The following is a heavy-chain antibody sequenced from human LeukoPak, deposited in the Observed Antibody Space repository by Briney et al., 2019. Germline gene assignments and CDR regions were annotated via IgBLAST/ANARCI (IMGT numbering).Heavy chain of an antibody. V-gene: IGHV1-8*02. CDR3: ARTRGYSGNDPIDY. J-gene: IGHJ4*02. D-gene: IGHD5-12*01. Sequence: WASVKVSCKASGYTFTSYDINWVRQATGQGLEWMGWMNPKSGNTGHAQKFQGRVTMTRDTSTSTVYMELSSLRSEDTAVYYCARTRGYSGNDPIDYWGQGTLVTVSS. CDR2: MNPKSGNT. CDR1: GYTFTSYD.